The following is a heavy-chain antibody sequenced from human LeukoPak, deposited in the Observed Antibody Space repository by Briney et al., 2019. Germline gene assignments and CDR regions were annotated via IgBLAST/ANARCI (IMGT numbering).Heavy chain of an antibody. CDR2: IYSGGST. D-gene: IGHD6-13*01. J-gene: IGHJ4*02. CDR3: AKDRDSSSWYDQFFDY. Sequence: GGSLRLSCAASRFTVSSNYMSWVRQAPGKGLEWVSVIYSGGSTYYADSVKGRFTISRDNSKNTLYLQMNSLRAEDTAVYYCAKDRDSSSWYDQFFDYWGQGTLVTVSS. V-gene: IGHV3-53*01. CDR1: RFTVSSNY.